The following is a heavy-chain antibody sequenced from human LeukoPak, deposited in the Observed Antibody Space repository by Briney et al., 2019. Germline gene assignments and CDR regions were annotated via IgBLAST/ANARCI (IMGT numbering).Heavy chain of an antibody. V-gene: IGHV3-30*02. Sequence: PGGSLRLSCAASGFTFSSYGMHWVRQAPGKGLEWVAFILYDGSNKYYADSVKGRFTISRDNSKNTLYLQMNSLRAEDTAVYYCARVLVVPAAIGGGYYYYYMDVWGKGTTVTVSS. J-gene: IGHJ6*03. CDR3: ARVLVVPAAIGGGYYYYYMDV. D-gene: IGHD2-2*02. CDR2: ILYDGSNK. CDR1: GFTFSSYG.